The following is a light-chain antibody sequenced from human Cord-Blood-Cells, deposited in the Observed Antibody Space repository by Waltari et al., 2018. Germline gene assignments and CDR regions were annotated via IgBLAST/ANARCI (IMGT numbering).Light chain of an antibody. Sequence: EIVLTQPPGTLSLSPGERATLSCRASQSVSSSYLAWYQQKPGQAPRLLIYGASSRATGIPDRFSGIGSGTDFTLTISRLEPEDFAVYYCQQYGSSPTFGGGTKVEIK. CDR3: QQYGSSPT. CDR2: GAS. V-gene: IGKV3-20*01. J-gene: IGKJ4*01. CDR1: QSVSSSY.